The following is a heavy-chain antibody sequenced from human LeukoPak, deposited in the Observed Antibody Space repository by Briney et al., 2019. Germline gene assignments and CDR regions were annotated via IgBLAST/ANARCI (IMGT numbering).Heavy chain of an antibody. CDR3: VRDGHRRYHYDSSGREDAFDI. Sequence: GGSLRLSCAASGFTFSSYGVHWVRQAPGKGLEGVAFIRSDGSNKYYADSVKGRFTISRDNSKNTLYLQMNSLRSDDTAVYYCVRDGHRRYHYDSSGREDAFDIWGQGTMVTVSS. CDR2: IRSDGSNK. D-gene: IGHD3-22*01. CDR1: GFTFSSYG. J-gene: IGHJ3*02. V-gene: IGHV3-30*02.